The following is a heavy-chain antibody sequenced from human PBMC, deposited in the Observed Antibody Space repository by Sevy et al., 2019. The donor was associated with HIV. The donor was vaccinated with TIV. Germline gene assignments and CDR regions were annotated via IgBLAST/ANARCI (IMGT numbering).Heavy chain of an antibody. D-gene: IGHD2-2*01. CDR1: GFTFSSYS. V-gene: IGHV3-21*01. J-gene: IGHJ6*02. CDR2: ISSSSSYI. CDR3: AREEDIVVVPAANFGMDV. Sequence: GGSLRLSCAASGFTFSSYSMNWVRQAPGKGLEWVSSISSSSSYIYYADSVKGRFTISRDNAKNALYLQMNSLRAEDTAVYYCAREEDIVVVPAANFGMDVWGQGTTVTVSS.